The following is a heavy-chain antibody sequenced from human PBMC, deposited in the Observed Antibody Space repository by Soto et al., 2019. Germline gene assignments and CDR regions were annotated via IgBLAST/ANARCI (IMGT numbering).Heavy chain of an antibody. CDR3: ARAIGEVGGRDY. Sequence: ASVKVSCKASGYTFTGYYMHWVRQAPGQGLEWMGWINPNSGGTDYAQKFQGRVTMTRDTSISTAYMELSRLRSDDTAVYYCARAIGEVGGRDYWGQGTLVTVSS. D-gene: IGHD3-16*01. CDR2: INPNSGGT. V-gene: IGHV1-2*02. J-gene: IGHJ4*02. CDR1: GYTFTGYY.